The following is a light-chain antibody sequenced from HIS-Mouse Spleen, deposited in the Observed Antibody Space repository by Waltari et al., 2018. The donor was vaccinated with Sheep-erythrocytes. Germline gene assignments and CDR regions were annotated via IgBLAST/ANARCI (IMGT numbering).Light chain of an antibody. CDR2: ADS. J-gene: IGKJ4*01. CDR1: QGIRND. V-gene: IGKV1-6*01. CDR3: LQDYNYPFT. Sequence: AIQMTQSPSSLSASVGDRVTITCRASQGIRNDLGWYQQKQGKAPKLLIYADSSLQSGVPSRFSGSGSGTDFTLTISSLQPEDFATYYCLQDYNYPFTFGGGTKVEIK.